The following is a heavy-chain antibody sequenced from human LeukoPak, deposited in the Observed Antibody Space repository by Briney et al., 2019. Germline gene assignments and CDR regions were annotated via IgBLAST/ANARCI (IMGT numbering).Heavy chain of an antibody. Sequence: GGSLRLSCAASGFTFSSYAMSWVRQAPGKGLEWVSAISGSGGSTYYADSVKGRFTISRDNSKNTLYLQLNSLRAEDTAVYSCAKDGYSFATFDYWGQGTLVTVSS. V-gene: IGHV3-23*01. CDR2: ISGSGGST. D-gene: IGHD5-18*01. CDR3: AKDGYSFATFDY. CDR1: GFTFSSYA. J-gene: IGHJ4*02.